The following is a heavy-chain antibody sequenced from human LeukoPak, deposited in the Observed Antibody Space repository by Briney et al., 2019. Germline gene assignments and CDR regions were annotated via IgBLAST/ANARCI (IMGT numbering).Heavy chain of an antibody. V-gene: IGHV4-59*11. D-gene: IGHD2-2*01. CDR1: GGSISSHY. J-gene: IGHJ6*03. CDR2: IYYSGST. Sequence: NPSETLSLTCTVSGGSISSHYWSWIRQPPGKGLEWIGYIYYSGSTNYNPSLKSRVTISVDTSKNQFSLKVSSVTAADTAVYYCARGGPHCSSTSCPPGYYYYMDVRGKGTTVTDSS. CDR3: ARGGPHCSSTSCPPGYYYYMDV.